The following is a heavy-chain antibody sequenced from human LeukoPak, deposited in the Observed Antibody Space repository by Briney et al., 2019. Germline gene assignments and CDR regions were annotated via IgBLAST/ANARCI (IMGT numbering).Heavy chain of an antibody. V-gene: IGHV3-48*03. Sequence: GGSLRLSCAASGFTFSSYEMNWVRQAPGKGLERVSYISSSGSTIYYADSVKGRFTISRDNAKNSLYLQMNSLRAEDTAVYYCASGSPAFDYWGQGTLVTVSS. J-gene: IGHJ4*02. CDR3: ASGSPAFDY. CDR2: ISSSGSTI. CDR1: GFTFSSYE.